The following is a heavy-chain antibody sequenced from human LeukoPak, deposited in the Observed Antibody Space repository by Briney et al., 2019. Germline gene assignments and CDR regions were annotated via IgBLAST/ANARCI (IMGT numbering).Heavy chain of an antibody. J-gene: IGHJ2*01. D-gene: IGHD3-22*01. CDR1: GGSISSYY. CDR3: AREYYYDSSGREARNWYFDL. CDR2: IYYSGST. V-gene: IGHV4-59*01. Sequence: SETLSLTCTVSGGSISSYYWSWIRQPPGKGLEWIGYIYYSGSTNYNPSLKSRVTISVDTSKNQFSLKLSSVTAADTAVYYCAREYYYDSSGREARNWYFDLWGRGTLVTVSS.